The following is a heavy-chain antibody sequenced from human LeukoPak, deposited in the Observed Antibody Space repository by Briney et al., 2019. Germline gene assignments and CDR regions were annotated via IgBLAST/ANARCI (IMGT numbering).Heavy chain of an antibody. CDR1: GFTFDDYG. D-gene: IGHD3-10*01. J-gene: IGHJ4*02. V-gene: IGHV3-66*01. CDR2: IYSGGST. CDR3: ARVVRGVGLDY. Sequence: GGSLRLSCAASGFTFDDYGMSWVRQAPGKGLEWVSVIYSGGSTYYADSVKGRFTISRDNSKNTLYLQMNSLRAEDTAVYYCARVVRGVGLDYWGQGTLVTVSS.